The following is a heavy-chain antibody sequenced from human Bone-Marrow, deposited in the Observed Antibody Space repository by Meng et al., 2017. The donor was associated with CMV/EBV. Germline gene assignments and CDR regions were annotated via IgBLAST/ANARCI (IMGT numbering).Heavy chain of an antibody. CDR1: GYTFTGYY. CDR2: INPNSGGT. J-gene: IGHJ5*02. CDR3: ASSGYCSSTSCYTGAFDP. D-gene: IGHD2-2*02. Sequence: ASVKVSCKASGYTFTGYYMHWVRQAPGQGLEWMGWINPNSGGTNYAQKFQGRVTMTRDTSISTAYMELRSLRSEDTAVYYCASSGYCSSTSCYTGAFDPWGQGTLVTVSS. V-gene: IGHV1-2*02.